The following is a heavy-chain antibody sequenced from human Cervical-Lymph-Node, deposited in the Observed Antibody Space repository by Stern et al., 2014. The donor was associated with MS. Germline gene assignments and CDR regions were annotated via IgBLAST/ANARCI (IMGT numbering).Heavy chain of an antibody. CDR3: AHRLGGYNGNHGDFDY. V-gene: IGHV2-5*02. Sequence: QITLKESGPTLVKPTQALTLTCTFSGFSLSTSGVGVGWIRPAPGKALEWLALIYWDGGKRYSPSLGGRPTVLKDATNTLEVLIMTNTDPVDTATYYCAHRLGGYNGNHGDFDYWGQGTLVTVSS. J-gene: IGHJ4*02. CDR1: GFSLSTSGVG. CDR2: IYWDGGK. D-gene: IGHD1-14*01.